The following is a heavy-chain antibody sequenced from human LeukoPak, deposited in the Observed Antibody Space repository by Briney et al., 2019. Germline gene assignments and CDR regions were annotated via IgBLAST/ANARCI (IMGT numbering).Heavy chain of an antibody. CDR3: ARGLTKDYYDSSGLDPNFDY. D-gene: IGHD3-22*01. Sequence: SETLSLTCAVYGGSFSGYYWSWIRQPPGKGLEWIGEINHSGSTNYNPSLKSRVTISVDTSKNQFSLKLSSVTAVDTAVFYCARGLTKDYYDSSGLDPNFDYWGQGTLVTVSS. J-gene: IGHJ4*02. CDR2: INHSGST. V-gene: IGHV4-34*01. CDR1: GGSFSGYY.